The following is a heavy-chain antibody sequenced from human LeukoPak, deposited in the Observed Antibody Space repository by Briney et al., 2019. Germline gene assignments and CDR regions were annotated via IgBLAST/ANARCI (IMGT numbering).Heavy chain of an antibody. J-gene: IGHJ5*02. CDR3: ARDLPFTMVRGYPRGWFDP. V-gene: IGHV7-4-1*02. Sequence: ASVEVSCKASGYTFTSYAMNWVRQAPGQGLEWMGWINTNTGNPTYAQGFTGRFVFSLDTSVSTAYLQISSLKAEDTAVYYCARDLPFTMVRGYPRGWFDPWGQGTLVTVSS. CDR1: GYTFTSYA. D-gene: IGHD3-10*01. CDR2: INTNTGNP.